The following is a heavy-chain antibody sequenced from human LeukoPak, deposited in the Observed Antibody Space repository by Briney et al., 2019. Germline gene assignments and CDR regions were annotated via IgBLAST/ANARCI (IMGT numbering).Heavy chain of an antibody. Sequence: GESLKISFRGSGYSFTNYWIGWVRQMPGKGLEWMGIIYPGDSDTRYSPSFQGQVTISADKSISAAYLQWSSLTASDTAMYYCARADYGDYVKLRYFDLWGRGTLVTVSS. CDR3: ARADYGDYVKLRYFDL. CDR2: IYPGDSDT. D-gene: IGHD4-17*01. CDR1: GYSFTNYW. V-gene: IGHV5-51*01. J-gene: IGHJ2*01.